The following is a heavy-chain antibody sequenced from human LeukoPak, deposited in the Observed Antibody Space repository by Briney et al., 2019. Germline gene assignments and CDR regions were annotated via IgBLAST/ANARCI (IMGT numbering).Heavy chain of an antibody. CDR1: GGSSSGYY. Sequence: SETLSLTCAVYGGSSSGYYWSWIRQPPGKGLEWIGEINHSGSTNYNPSLKSRVTISVDTSKNQFSLKLSSVTAADTAVYYCARGRSYYYDSSGYHYFDYWGQGTLVTVSS. V-gene: IGHV4-34*01. D-gene: IGHD3-22*01. CDR3: ARGRSYYYDSSGYHYFDY. CDR2: INHSGST. J-gene: IGHJ4*02.